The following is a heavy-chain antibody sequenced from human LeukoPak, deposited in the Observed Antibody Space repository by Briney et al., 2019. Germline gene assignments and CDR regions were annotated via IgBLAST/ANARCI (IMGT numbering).Heavy chain of an antibody. CDR2: VSSDGGST. V-gene: IGHV3-64D*09. D-gene: IGHD3-22*01. J-gene: IGHJ4*02. Sequence: GGSLRLSCSASGFTFSNFPMHWVRQAPGKGLEYVSAVSSDGGSTYYADSVRGRFTISRDNSKNTLSLQMVSPRATDTAVYYCVSDILFGSVSYYADWGQGTLVTVSS. CDR1: GFTFSNFP. CDR3: VSDILFGSVSYYAD.